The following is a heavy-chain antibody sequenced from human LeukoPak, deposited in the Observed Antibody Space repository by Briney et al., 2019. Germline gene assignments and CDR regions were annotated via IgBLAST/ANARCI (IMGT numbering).Heavy chain of an antibody. V-gene: IGHV4-34*01. CDR3: ASNYYDSSGYYPNDY. CDR1: GGSFGGYY. D-gene: IGHD3-22*01. CDR2: INHSGST. Sequence: SETLSLTCAVYGGSFGGYYWSWIRQPPGKGLEWIGEINHSGSTNYNPSLKSRVTISVDTSKNQFSLKLSSVTAADTAVYYCASNYYDSSGYYPNDYWGQGTLVTVSS. J-gene: IGHJ4*02.